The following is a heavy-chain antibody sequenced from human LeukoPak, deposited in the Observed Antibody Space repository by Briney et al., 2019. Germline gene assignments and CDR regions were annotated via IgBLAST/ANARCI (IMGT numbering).Heavy chain of an antibody. CDR2: ISGSGDST. V-gene: IGHV3-23*01. D-gene: IGHD6-13*01. CDR1: GFTFSSYG. Sequence: GGSLRLSCAASGFTFSSYGMSWVRQAPGKGLEWVSAISGSGDSTYYADSVKGRFTISRDNSKNTLYLQMNSLRAEDTALYCCAKIRTGSSWYVFDYWGQGTLVTVSS. CDR3: AKIRTGSSWYVFDY. J-gene: IGHJ4*02.